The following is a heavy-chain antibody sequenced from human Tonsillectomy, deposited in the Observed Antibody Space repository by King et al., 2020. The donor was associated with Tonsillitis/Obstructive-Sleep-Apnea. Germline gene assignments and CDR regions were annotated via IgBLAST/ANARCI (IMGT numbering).Heavy chain of an antibody. D-gene: IGHD2-2*01. V-gene: IGHV3-48*02. CDR1: GFTFSYYS. J-gene: IGHJ6*03. CDR2: ISSSSSTI. Sequence: VQLVESGGGLVQPGGSLRLSCAASGFTFSYYSMNWVRQAPVKGLEWVSYISSSSSTIYYADSVKGRFTSSRDNAKNSLYLQMNSLRDEDTAVYYCARGLPAATLYYYYYYMDVWGKGTTVTVSS. CDR3: ARGLPAATLYYYYYYMDV.